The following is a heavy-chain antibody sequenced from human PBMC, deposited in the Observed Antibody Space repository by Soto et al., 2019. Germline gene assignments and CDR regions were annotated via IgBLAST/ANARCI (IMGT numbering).Heavy chain of an antibody. D-gene: IGHD3-9*01. Sequence: GGSLRLSCAASGFTFSSYSMNWVRQAPGKGLEWVSSISSSSSYVYYADSVKGRFTISRDNAKNSLYLQMNSLRAEDTAVYYCARDQYDILTGPEPLNWFDPWGQGTLVTVSS. J-gene: IGHJ5*02. CDR1: GFTFSSYS. V-gene: IGHV3-21*01. CDR3: ARDQYDILTGPEPLNWFDP. CDR2: ISSSSSYV.